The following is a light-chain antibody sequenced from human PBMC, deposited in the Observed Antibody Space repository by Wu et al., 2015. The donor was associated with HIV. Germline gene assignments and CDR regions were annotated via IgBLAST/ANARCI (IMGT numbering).Light chain of an antibody. CDR2: RAS. CDR3: QQSSSYPWT. Sequence: DIQMTQSPSTLSASVGDRVTITCRASQSISSWLAWYQQKPGKAPKLLIYRASSLESGVPSRFSGSGSGTEFTLTISSLQPDDFTTYYCQQSSSYPWTFGQGTKVEIK. CDR1: QSISSW. V-gene: IGKV1-5*03. J-gene: IGKJ1*01.